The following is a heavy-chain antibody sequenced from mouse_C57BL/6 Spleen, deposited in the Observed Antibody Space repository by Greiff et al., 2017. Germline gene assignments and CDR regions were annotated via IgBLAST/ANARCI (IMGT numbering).Heavy chain of an antibody. J-gene: IGHJ3*01. V-gene: IGHV3-6*01. CDR2: ISYDGSN. D-gene: IGHD1-1*01. CDR1: GYSITSGYY. Sequence: VQLKESGPGLVKPSQSLSLTCSVTGYSITSGYYWNWIRQFPGNKLEWMGYISYDGSNNYNPSLKNRISITRDTSKNQFFLKLNSVTTEDTATYYGAREGYGSSPPFAYWGQGTLVTVSA. CDR3: AREGYGSSPPFAY.